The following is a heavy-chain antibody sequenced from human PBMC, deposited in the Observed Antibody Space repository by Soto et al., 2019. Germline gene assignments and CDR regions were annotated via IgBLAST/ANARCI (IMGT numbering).Heavy chain of an antibody. CDR1: GFTFDYYW. J-gene: IGHJ3*01. V-gene: IGHV3-74*01. D-gene: IGHD2-15*01. CDR2: IQNDASLS. Sequence: LVESGGGLVQSGGSLRLSCAASGFTFDYYWMHWVRHVPGKGLLWVSHIQNDASLSTYADAVKGRFIISRDNAKNTLYLQMNGLRVEDTAVYFCVRGQRGGFDLWGQGTMVTVSS. CDR3: VRGQRGGFDL.